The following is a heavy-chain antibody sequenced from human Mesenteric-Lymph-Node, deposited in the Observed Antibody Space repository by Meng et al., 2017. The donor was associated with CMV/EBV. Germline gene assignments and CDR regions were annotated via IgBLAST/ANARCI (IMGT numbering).Heavy chain of an antibody. D-gene: IGHD7-27*01. V-gene: IGHV3-23*01. CDR3: AKATNWGATDFDY. CDR1: GFTFSSYA. J-gene: IGHJ4*02. Sequence: CAASGFTFSSYALSWVRQAPGKGLEWVSAISGSGGTTYYADSVKGRFTISRDNSKNTLYLQMNSLRAEDTAVYYCAKATNWGATDFDYWGQGTLVTVSS. CDR2: ISGSGGTT.